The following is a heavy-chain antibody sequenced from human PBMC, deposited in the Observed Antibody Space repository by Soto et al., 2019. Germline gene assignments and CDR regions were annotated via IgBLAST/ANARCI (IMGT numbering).Heavy chain of an antibody. CDR1: GYTFNSYG. V-gene: IGHV1-18*01. CDR3: AREPNYFDY. J-gene: IGHJ4*02. CDR2: ISAYNGNT. Sequence: QVQLVQSGAEVKKPGASVKVSCKASGYTFNSYGISWVRQAPGQGLESMGWISAYNGNTKYAQKLQGRATMTSGTATSTAYMELRSLRSDDTAVYYCAREPNYFDYWCQGTLVTVSS.